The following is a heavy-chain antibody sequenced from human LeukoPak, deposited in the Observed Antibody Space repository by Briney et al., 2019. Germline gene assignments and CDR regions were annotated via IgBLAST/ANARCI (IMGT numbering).Heavy chain of an antibody. CDR1: GLSFSFYS. CDR3: AREGPGDAIDY. Sequence: GGSLRLSCAASGLSFSFYSMTWVRQAPGKGLEWVSYIGRGTTPIYYADSVKGRFTISRDEATNSLFLQMNSLRDEDTAVYYCAREGPGDAIDYWGQGALVSVSS. V-gene: IGHV3-48*02. J-gene: IGHJ4*02. D-gene: IGHD4-17*01. CDR2: IGRGTTPI.